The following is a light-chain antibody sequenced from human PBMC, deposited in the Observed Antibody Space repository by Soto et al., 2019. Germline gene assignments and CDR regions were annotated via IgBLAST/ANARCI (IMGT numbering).Light chain of an antibody. CDR2: DVT. CDR1: SSDVGGYNY. V-gene: IGLV2-11*01. CDR3: CSYAGSYSYV. J-gene: IGLJ1*01. Sequence: QSVLTQPRSVSGSPGQSVSISCTGTSSDVGGYNYVSWYQQHPGKAPKLLTYDVTKRPSGVPDCFSGSESGNTASLTISGLQAEDEADYYCCSYAGSYSYVFGTGTKVTVL.